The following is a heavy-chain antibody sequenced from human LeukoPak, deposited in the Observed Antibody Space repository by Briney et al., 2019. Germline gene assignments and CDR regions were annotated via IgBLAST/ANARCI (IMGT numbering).Heavy chain of an antibody. J-gene: IGHJ4*02. CDR3: ARDSYYDSSGYRFDY. V-gene: IGHV4-34*01. CDR1: GGSFSGYY. Sequence: SETLSLTCAVYGGSFSGYYWSWIRQPPGKGLEWIGEINHSGSTNYNPSLKSRVTISVDTSKNQFSLKLSSVTAADTAVYYCARDSYYDSSGYRFDYWGQETLVTVSS. D-gene: IGHD3-22*01. CDR2: INHSGST.